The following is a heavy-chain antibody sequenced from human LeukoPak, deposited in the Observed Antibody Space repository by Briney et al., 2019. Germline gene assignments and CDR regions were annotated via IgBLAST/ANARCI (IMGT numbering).Heavy chain of an antibody. D-gene: IGHD6-19*01. J-gene: IGHJ6*03. Sequence: GGSLRLSCAASGFTFSSYAMHWVRQAPGKGLEWVAVISYDGSNKYYAGSVKGRFTISRDNSKNTLYLQMNSMRAEDTAVYYCARVGVDSSGSGAKEREEDYYMDVWGKGTPVTVSS. CDR3: ARVGVDSSGSGAKEREEDYYMDV. CDR1: GFTFSSYA. V-gene: IGHV3-30*04. CDR2: ISYDGSNK.